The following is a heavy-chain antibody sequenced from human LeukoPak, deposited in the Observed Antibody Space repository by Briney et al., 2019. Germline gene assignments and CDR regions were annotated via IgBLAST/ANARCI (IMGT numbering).Heavy chain of an antibody. J-gene: IGHJ1*01. V-gene: IGHV1-69*13. CDR1: GGTFSSYA. CDR2: IIPIFGTA. D-gene: IGHD2-2*01. Sequence: SVKVSCKASGGTFSSYAMSWVRQAPGQGLEWMGGIIPIFGTANYAQKFQGRVTITADESTSTACMELSSLRSEDTAVYYCARDHCSSTSCYLYFQHWGQGTLVTVSS. CDR3: ARDHCSSTSCYLYFQH.